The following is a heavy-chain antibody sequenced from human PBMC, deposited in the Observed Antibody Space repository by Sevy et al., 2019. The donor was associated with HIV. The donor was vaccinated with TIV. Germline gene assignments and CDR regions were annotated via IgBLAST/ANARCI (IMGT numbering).Heavy chain of an antibody. CDR2: IYGGGST. J-gene: IGHJ4*02. V-gene: IGHV3-53*01. D-gene: IGHD5-18*01. CDR1: GFTVSNNY. CDR3: ARGKSGYGYGLNS. Sequence: GGSLRLSCAASGFTVSNNYMSWVRQAPGKGLEWVSVIYGGGSTYYADSVKGRFTISRDNSKNTLYLQMNSLRAEDTAVYYCARGKSGYGYGLNSWGQGTLVTVSS.